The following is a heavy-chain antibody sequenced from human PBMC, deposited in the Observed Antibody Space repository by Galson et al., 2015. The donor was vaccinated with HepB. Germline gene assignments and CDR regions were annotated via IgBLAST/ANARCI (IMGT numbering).Heavy chain of an antibody. J-gene: IGHJ6*03. CDR3: ARGRTAAAANYYYMDV. Sequence: SLRLSCAASGFTFSGYWMSWVRQAPGKGLEWVATIKEDGSQKYYVDSVKGQFTISRDNAKNSLYLQMNSLRAEDTAVYYCARGRTAAAANYYYMDVWGKGTTVTVSS. CDR1: GFTFSGYW. CDR2: IKEDGSQK. V-gene: IGHV3-7*01. D-gene: IGHD6-13*01.